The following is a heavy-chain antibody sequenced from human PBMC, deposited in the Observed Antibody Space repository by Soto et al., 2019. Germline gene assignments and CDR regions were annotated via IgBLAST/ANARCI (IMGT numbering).Heavy chain of an antibody. CDR1: GYTFTSYC. D-gene: IGHD2-15*01. V-gene: IGHV1-18*01. CDR2: ISAYNGNT. Sequence: ASVKVSCKASGYTFTSYCISWVRQAPGQGLEWMGWISAYNGNTNYAQKLQGRVTMTTDTSTSTAYMELRSLRSDDTAVYYCARDMSVFIVVVVAAYYMDVWGKGTTVTVSS. CDR3: ARDMSVFIVVVVAAYYMDV. J-gene: IGHJ6*03.